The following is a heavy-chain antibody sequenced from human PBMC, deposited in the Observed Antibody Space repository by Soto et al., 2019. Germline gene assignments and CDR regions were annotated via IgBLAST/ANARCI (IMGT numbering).Heavy chain of an antibody. CDR2: ISWDVGST. D-gene: IGHD3-10*01. V-gene: IGHV3-43*01. CDR1: GFTFDDYT. J-gene: IGHJ4*02. CDR3: AKDISPMVRGVIITGIDY. Sequence: EVQLVESGGVVVQPGGSLRLSCAASGFTFDDYTMHWGRQAPGKGLEWVSLISWDVGSTYYADSVKGRFTISRDNSKNSLYLQMNSLRTEDTALYYCAKDISPMVRGVIITGIDYWGQGNLVTVSS.